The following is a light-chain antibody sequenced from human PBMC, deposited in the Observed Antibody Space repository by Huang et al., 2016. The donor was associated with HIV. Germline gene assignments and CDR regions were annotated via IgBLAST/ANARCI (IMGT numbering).Light chain of an antibody. CDR2: TAS. CDR1: QGSSSW. J-gene: IGKJ1*01. Sequence: DIQMTQSPSSVSASVGDRVTITCRASQGSSSWLAWYPQKPGKAPNLLIYTASSLQSGVPSRFSGSGSGTDFTLTIRGLQPEDFATYYCQQANSFPRTFGQGTKVEIK. V-gene: IGKV1-12*01. CDR3: QQANSFPRT.